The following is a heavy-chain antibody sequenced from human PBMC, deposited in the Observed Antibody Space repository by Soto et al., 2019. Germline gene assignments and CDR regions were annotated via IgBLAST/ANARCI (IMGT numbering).Heavy chain of an antibody. CDR2: IYYSGST. Sequence: SETLSLTCTVSGGSISSGDYYWSWIRQPPWKGLEWIGYIYYSGSTYYSPSLKSRVTISVDTSKNQFSLKLSSVTAADTAVYYCAREAAPVYYGMDVWGQGXTVTVSS. J-gene: IGHJ6*02. CDR3: AREAAPVYYGMDV. V-gene: IGHV4-30-4*01. CDR1: GGSISSGDYY. D-gene: IGHD6-25*01.